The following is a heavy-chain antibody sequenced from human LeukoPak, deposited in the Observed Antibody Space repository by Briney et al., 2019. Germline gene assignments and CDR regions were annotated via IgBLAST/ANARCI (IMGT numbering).Heavy chain of an antibody. CDR2: ISWNSGSI. CDR3: AKASDGYSGYDYPYYFDY. CDR1: RSAFSTYA. V-gene: IGHV3-9*01. J-gene: IGHJ4*02. Sequence: PGGSLRLSCAASRSAFSTYAMTWVRQYPGKGLEWVSGISWNSGSIGYADSVKGRFTISRDNAKNSLYLQMNSLRAEDTALYYCAKASDGYSGYDYPYYFDYWGQGTLVTVSS. D-gene: IGHD5-12*01.